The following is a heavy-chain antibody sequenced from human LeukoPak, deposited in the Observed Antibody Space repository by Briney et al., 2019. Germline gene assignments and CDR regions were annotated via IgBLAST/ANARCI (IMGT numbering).Heavy chain of an antibody. V-gene: IGHV3-9*01. CDR3: ARGLRSVLVAATLSGWYYFDY. CDR1: GFTFDDYA. J-gene: IGHJ4*02. CDR2: ISWNSGSI. Sequence: GGSLRLSCAASGFTFDDYAMHWVRQAPGKGLEWVSGISWNSGSIGYADSVKGRFTISRDNSKNTLYLQMNSLRAEDTAVYYCARGLRSVLVAATLSGWYYFDYWGQGTLVTVSS. D-gene: IGHD2-15*01.